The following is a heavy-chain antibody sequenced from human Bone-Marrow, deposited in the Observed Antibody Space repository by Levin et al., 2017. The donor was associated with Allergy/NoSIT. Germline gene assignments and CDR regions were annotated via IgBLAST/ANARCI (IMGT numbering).Heavy chain of an antibody. CDR3: ARIPSSDYYDSSGYSPLGAGLDI. CDR1: GFTFSSYG. Sequence: GESLKISCAASGFTFSSYGMHWVRQAPGKGLEWVAVISYDGSNKYYADSVKGRFTISRDNSKNTLYLQMNSLRAEDTAVYYCARIPSSDYYDSSGYSPLGAGLDIWGQGTMVTVSS. D-gene: IGHD3-22*01. J-gene: IGHJ3*02. CDR2: ISYDGSNK. V-gene: IGHV3-30*03.